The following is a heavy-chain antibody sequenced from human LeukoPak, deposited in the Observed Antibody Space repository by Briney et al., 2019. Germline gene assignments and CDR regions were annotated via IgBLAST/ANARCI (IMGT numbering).Heavy chain of an antibody. CDR1: GFTFDDYA. CDR3: AKGGLGAYYYFDY. D-gene: IGHD1-26*01. J-gene: IGHJ4*02. CDR2: ISWNSGSI. Sequence: GRSLRLSCAASGFTFDDYAMHWARQAPGKGLEWVSGISWNSGSIGYADSVKGRFTISRDNAKNSLYLQMNSLRAEDMALYYCAKGGLGAYYYFDYWGQGTLVTVSS. V-gene: IGHV3-9*03.